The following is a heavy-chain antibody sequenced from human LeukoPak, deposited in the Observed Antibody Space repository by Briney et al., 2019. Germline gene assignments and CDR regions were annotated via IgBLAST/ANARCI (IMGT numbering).Heavy chain of an antibody. V-gene: IGHV1-2*02. CDR3: AKGYDSSGYQPDDAFDI. CDR2: INPNSGGT. J-gene: IGHJ3*02. CDR1: GYTFTSYD. Sequence: ASVKVSCKASGYTFTSYDINWVRQATGQGLEWMGWINPNSGGTNYAQKFQGRVTMTRDTSISTAYMELSRLRSDDTAVYYCAKGYDSSGYQPDDAFDIWGQGTMVTVSS. D-gene: IGHD3-22*01.